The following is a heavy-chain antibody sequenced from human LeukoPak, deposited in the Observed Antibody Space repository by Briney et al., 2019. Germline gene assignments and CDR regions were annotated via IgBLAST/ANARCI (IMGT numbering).Heavy chain of an antibody. V-gene: IGHV4-59*01. CDR2: IYYSGST. CDR3: ARGSSWYDY. D-gene: IGHD6-13*01. J-gene: IGHJ4*02. CDR1: GGSISGYY. Sequence: SETLSLTCTVSGGSISGYYWSWSRQPPGKGLEWIGYIYYSGSTNYNPSLKSRITISVDTSKNQFSLRLSSVTAADTAVYYCARGSSWYDYWGQGTLVTVSS.